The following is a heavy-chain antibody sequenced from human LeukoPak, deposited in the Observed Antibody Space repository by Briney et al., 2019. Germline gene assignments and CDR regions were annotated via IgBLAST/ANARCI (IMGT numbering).Heavy chain of an antibody. V-gene: IGHV1-24*01. CDR3: ATTRRPMYSSSWYGNWFDP. CDR2: FETEDSGT. D-gene: IGHD6-13*01. J-gene: IGHJ5*02. Sequence: ASVKLSFKVSGYTLTELSMHWVRQAPGQGLEWMGGFETEDSGTIYAQKFQGRVTMTEDTSTNTAYMELSSLRSEDTAVYYCATTRRPMYSSSWYGNWFDPWGQGTLVTVSS. CDR1: GYTLTELS.